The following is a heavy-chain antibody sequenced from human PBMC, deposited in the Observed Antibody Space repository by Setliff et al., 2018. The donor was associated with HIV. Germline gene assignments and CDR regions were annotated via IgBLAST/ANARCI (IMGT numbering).Heavy chain of an antibody. D-gene: IGHD5-12*01. CDR2: IIPMFGTA. V-gene: IGHV1-69*13. CDR3: ARDAGYSGSAWNY. J-gene: IGHJ4*02. CDR1: GGTFSSYA. Sequence: GASVKVSCKASGGTFSSYAISWVRQAPGQGLEWMGGIIPMFGTANYEQKFQGRFTITADESTSTAYTELSSLRSEDTAVYFCARDAGYSGSAWNYWGQGTLVTVSS.